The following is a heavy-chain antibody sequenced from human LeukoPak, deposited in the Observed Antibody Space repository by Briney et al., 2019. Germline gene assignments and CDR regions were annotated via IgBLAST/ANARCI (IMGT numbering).Heavy chain of an antibody. CDR2: INPSGGST. D-gene: IGHD3-22*01. CDR3: ARGLSYDSSGYYYDSKYYFDY. Sequence: ASVKVSCTASGYTFTSYYMHWVRQAPGQGLEWMGIINPSGGSTSYAQKFQGRVTMTRDMSTSTVYMELSSLRSEDTAVCYCARGLSYDSSGYYYDSKYYFDYWGQGTLVTVSS. J-gene: IGHJ4*02. V-gene: IGHV1-46*01. CDR1: GYTFTSYY.